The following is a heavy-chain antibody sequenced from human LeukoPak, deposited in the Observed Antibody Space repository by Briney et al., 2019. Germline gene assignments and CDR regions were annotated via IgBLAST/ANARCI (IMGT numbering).Heavy chain of an antibody. CDR3: AKDGAGYSYGRPHDFDY. CDR2: ISGSGGST. J-gene: IGHJ4*02. CDR1: GFTFSSYA. D-gene: IGHD5-18*01. Sequence: PGGSLRLSCAASGFTFSSYAMSWVRQAPGKGLEWVSAISGSGGSTYYADSVKGRFTISRGNSKNTLYLQMNSLRAEDTAVYYCAKDGAGYSYGRPHDFDYWGQGTLVTVSS. V-gene: IGHV3-23*01.